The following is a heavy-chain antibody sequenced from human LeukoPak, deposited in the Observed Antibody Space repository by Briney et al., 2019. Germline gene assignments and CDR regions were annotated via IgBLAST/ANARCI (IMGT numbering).Heavy chain of an antibody. D-gene: IGHD2-2*02. J-gene: IGHJ3*02. CDR2: IYYSGST. CDR1: GGSISSYY. V-gene: IGHV4-59*08. Sequence: SETLSLTCTVSGGSISSYYWSWIRRPPGKGLEWIGYIYYSGSTNYNPSLKSRVTISVDTSKNQFSLKLSSVTAADTAVYYCASRGYCSSTSCYIGDAFDIWGQGTMVTVSS. CDR3: ASRGYCSSTSCYIGDAFDI.